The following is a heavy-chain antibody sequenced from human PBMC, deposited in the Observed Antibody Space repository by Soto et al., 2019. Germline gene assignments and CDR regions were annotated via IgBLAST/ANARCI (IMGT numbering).Heavy chain of an antibody. Sequence: SGTPRVTCTVSGGSISSGDYYWSWIRQPPGKGLEWIGYIYYSGSTYYNPSLKSRVTISVDTSKNQFSLKLSSVTAADTDVYYCASYNGGPNYYHYGLEFWGKWTTVTVS. CDR2: IYYSGST. D-gene: IGHD1-20*01. V-gene: IGHV4-30-4*01. CDR3: ASYNGGPNYYHYGLEF. CDR1: GGSISSGDYY. J-gene: IGHJ6*04.